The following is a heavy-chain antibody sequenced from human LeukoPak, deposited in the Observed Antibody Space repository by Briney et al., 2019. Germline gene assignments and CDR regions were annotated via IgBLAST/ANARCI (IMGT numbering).Heavy chain of an antibody. J-gene: IGHJ4*02. CDR1: GYRFTSNW. Sequence: LGESLKISCKGSGYRFTSNWIAWVRQMPGKGLEWMGIIYPGDSDTRYSPSFQGQVTISADKSTSTAYLQWSSLRASDTAIYFCAYGKYYFDYWGQGTLVTVSS. CDR3: AYGKYYFDY. V-gene: IGHV5-51*01. D-gene: IGHD3-16*01. CDR2: IYPGDSDT.